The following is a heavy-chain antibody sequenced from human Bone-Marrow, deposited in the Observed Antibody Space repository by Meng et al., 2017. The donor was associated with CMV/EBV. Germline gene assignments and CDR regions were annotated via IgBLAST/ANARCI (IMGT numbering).Heavy chain of an antibody. D-gene: IGHD2-2*01. Sequence: GESLKISCAASRFTFSSYAMHWLRQAPGKGLEWVAVISYDGSNKYYADSVKGRFTISRDNSKNTLYLQMNSLRAEDTAVYYCARPSSMGAFDIWGQGTMVTVSS. CDR2: ISYDGSNK. CDR3: ARPSSMGAFDI. CDR1: RFTFSSYA. V-gene: IGHV3-30*04. J-gene: IGHJ3*02.